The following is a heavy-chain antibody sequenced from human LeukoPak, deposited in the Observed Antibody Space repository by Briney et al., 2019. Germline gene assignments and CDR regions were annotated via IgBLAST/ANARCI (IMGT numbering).Heavy chain of an antibody. CDR3: AAGGPGVVDFDY. D-gene: IGHD4-23*01. V-gene: IGHV1-24*01. CDR2: FDPEDGET. Sequence: ASVKVSCQVSGYTLTELSLHWLRQAPGQGREWMGGFDPEDGETIYAQKFQGRVTMTEDTSTDTAYMELSSLRSEDTAVYYCAAGGPGVVDFDYWGQGTLVTVSS. J-gene: IGHJ4*02. CDR1: GYTLTELS.